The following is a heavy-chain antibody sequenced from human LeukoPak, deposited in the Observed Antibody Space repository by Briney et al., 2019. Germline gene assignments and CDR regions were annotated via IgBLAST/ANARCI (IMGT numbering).Heavy chain of an antibody. CDR3: ARVETAIGSLSWYFDL. J-gene: IGHJ2*01. CDR1: GDSFSSYY. Sequence: SETLSLTCTVSGDSFSSYYWSWIRQPPGKGLEWLGYVYYSGSTNYNSSLKSRVTISLDTSKNQFSLKLSSVTAADTAVYYCARVETAIGSLSWYFDLWGRGTLVTVSS. V-gene: IGHV4-59*08. CDR2: VYYSGST. D-gene: IGHD2-21*02.